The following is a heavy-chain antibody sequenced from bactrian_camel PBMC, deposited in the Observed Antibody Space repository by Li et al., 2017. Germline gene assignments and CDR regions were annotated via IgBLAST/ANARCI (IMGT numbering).Heavy chain of an antibody. Sequence: VQLVESGGGSVQAGGSLRLACEVTGFYYVTYCMAWFRQSPGKEREVVATSHRRSGGKYYAGSVRGRFTISRDNAKNTLYLQLDSLSTEDTATYYCAKGRPRLGLVAADLDRGQGTQVTVS. V-gene: IGHV3S1*01. CDR2: SHRRSGGK. D-gene: IGHD7*01. CDR1: GFYYVTYC. CDR3: AKGRPRLGLVAADLD. J-gene: IGHJ4*01.